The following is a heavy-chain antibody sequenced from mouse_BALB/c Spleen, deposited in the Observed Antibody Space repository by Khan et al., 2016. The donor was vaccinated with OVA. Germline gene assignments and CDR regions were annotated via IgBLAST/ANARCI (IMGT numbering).Heavy chain of an antibody. CDR3: ARYDYDYGWAFAY. D-gene: IGHD2-4*01. CDR1: GDSITSVY. V-gene: IGHV3-8*02. J-gene: IGHJ3*01. CDR2: ISYSGST. Sequence: EVQLVESGPSLVKPSQTLSLTCSVTGDSITSVYWNWIRKFPGNKLEYMGYISYSGSTYYNPSLKSRISITRDTYKNQYYLQLNSVTTQDTATYYCARYDYDYGWAFAYWGQGTLVTVSA.